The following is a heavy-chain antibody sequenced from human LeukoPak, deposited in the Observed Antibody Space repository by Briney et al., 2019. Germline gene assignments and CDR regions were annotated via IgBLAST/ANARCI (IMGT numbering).Heavy chain of an antibody. CDR3: ARSPKGAFDI. CDR1: GGSISNYY. CDR2: IYPSGSS. V-gene: IGHV4-4*07. Sequence: SETLSLTCIVSGGSISNYYWSWIRQPAGKGLEWIGRIYPSGSSNYSPYLKSRVTMSVDTSNNQFSLRLNSVTAADTAVYYCARSPKGAFDIWGQGTMVTVSS. J-gene: IGHJ3*02.